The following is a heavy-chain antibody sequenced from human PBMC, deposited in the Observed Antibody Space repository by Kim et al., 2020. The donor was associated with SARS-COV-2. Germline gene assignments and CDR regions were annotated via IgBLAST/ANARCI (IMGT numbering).Heavy chain of an antibody. Sequence: GGSLRLSCAASGFTFSSYWMHWIRQAPGKGLVWVSRINNDGSSTSHADSVKGRFTISRDNAKNTLYMQMNSLRAEDTAVYYCALGIWRDQPPVGVWGQGTLVTVSS. V-gene: IGHV3-74*01. J-gene: IGHJ4*02. CDR1: GFTFSSYW. CDR2: INNDGSST. CDR3: ALGIWRDQPPVGV.